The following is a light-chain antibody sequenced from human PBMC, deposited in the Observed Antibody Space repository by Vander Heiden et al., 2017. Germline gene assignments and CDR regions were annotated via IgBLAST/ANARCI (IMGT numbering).Light chain of an antibody. J-gene: IGKJ2*01. CDR1: QGISSA. CDR3: QQFNSYPRT. Sequence: AIQLTQSPSSLSASVGDRVTITCRASQGISSALAWYQQKPGKAPKVLIYDTSSLESGVPSRFSGSGSGTEFTLTISSLQPEDFATYYCQQFNSYPRTFGQGTKLEIK. V-gene: IGKV1-13*02. CDR2: DTS.